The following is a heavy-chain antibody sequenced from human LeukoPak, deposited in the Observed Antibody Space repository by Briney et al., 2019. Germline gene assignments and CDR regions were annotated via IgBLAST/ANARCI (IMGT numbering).Heavy chain of an antibody. CDR3: AREMATMDPMVY. V-gene: IGHV1-2*02. Sequence: ASVKVSCKASGYTFTGYYMHWVRQPPGQGLKGMGWINPNSGGTNYAQKFQGRVTMTRDTSISTAYMELSRLRSDDTAVYYCAREMATMDPMVYWGQGTLVTVSS. D-gene: IGHD5-24*01. CDR2: INPNSGGT. CDR1: GYTFTGYY. J-gene: IGHJ4*02.